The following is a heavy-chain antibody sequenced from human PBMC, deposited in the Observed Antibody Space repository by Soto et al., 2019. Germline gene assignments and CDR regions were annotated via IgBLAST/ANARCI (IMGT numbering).Heavy chain of an antibody. CDR3: ARVTTFRGPVYFDY. V-gene: IGHV4-31*03. J-gene: IGHJ4*02. CDR1: GGSISSGGYY. D-gene: IGHD4-4*01. CDR2: IYYSGST. Sequence: QVQLQESGPGLVKPSQTLSLTCTVSGGSISSGGYYWSWIRQHPGKGLEWIGYIYYSGSTYYIPSLKSRVTISVDTSKNQFSLKLSSVTAADTAVYYCARVTTFRGPVYFDYWGQGTLVTVSS.